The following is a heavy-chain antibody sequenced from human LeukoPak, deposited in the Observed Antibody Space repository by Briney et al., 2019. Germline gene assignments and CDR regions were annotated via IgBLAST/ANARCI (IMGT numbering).Heavy chain of an antibody. CDR1: GGSISSYY. CDR3: ARAAYCSSTSCFNWFDP. Sequence: PSETLSLTCTVSGGSISSYYWSWIRQPPGKGLEWIGRIYTSGSTNYNPSLKSRVTMSVDTSKNQFSLKLSSVTAADTAVYYCARAAYCSSTSCFNWFDPWGQGTLVTVSS. V-gene: IGHV4-4*07. J-gene: IGHJ5*02. D-gene: IGHD2-2*01. CDR2: IYTSGST.